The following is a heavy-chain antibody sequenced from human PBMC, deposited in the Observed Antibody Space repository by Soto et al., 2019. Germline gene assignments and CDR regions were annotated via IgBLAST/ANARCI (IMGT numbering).Heavy chain of an antibody. V-gene: IGHV3-48*03. Sequence: PXGSLILSCSASGFTFSSYEMNWVRQAPGKGLEWVSYISSSGSTIYYADSVKGRFTISRDNAKNSLYLQMNSLRAEDTAVYYCARISGYYWFAHWGQETLVTVSS. D-gene: IGHD3-22*01. CDR3: ARISGYYWFAH. J-gene: IGHJ5*02. CDR1: GFTFSSYE. CDR2: ISSSGSTI.